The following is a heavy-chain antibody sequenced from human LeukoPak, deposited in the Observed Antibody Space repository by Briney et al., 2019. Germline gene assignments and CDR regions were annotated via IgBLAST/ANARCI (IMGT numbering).Heavy chain of an antibody. CDR3: AKDFEVVSGVYYYDSSGYYFDY. J-gene: IGHJ4*02. CDR1: GFTFSSYA. D-gene: IGHD3-22*01. Sequence: GGSLRLSCAASGFTFSSYAMSWVRQAPGKGLDWVSTISGSGGSTYYADSVKGRFTISRDNSKNTLYLQMNSLGAEDTAVYYCAKDFEVVSGVYYYDSSGYYFDYWGQGTLVTVSS. CDR2: ISGSGGST. V-gene: IGHV3-23*01.